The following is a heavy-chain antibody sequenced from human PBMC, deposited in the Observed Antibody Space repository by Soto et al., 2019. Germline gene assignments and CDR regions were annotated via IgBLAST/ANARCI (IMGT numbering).Heavy chain of an antibody. CDR3: ASLSYYDFWSGYHGGFDY. CDR1: GYSFTSYL. J-gene: IGHJ4*02. V-gene: IGHV5-51*01. Sequence: GESLKISCKGYGYSFTSYLIGWVRQMPGKGLERMGIIYPGDSDTRYSPSFQGQVTISADKSISTAYLQWSSLKASDTAMYYCASLSYYDFWSGYHGGFDYWGQGTLVTVSS. D-gene: IGHD3-3*01. CDR2: IYPGDSDT.